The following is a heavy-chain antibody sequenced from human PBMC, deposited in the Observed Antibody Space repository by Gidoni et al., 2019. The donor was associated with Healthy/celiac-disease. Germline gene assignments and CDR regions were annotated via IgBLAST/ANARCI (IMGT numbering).Heavy chain of an antibody. CDR3: AKDLDILTGYSDDWYFDL. CDR1: GFTFSSYA. V-gene: IGHV3-23*01. CDR2: ISGSGGST. D-gene: IGHD3-9*01. J-gene: IGHJ2*01. Sequence: EVQLLESGGGLVQPGGSLRLSCAASGFTFSSYAMSWVRQAPGMGLDGVSAISGSGGSTYYADSVKGRFTISRDNSKNTLYLQMNSLRAEDTAVYYCAKDLDILTGYSDDWYFDLWGRGTLVTVSS.